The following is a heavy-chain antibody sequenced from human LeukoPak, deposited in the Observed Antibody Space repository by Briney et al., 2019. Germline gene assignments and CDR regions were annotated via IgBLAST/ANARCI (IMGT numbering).Heavy chain of an antibody. V-gene: IGHV3-53*01. CDR3: AKDLGYSSSWLNWFDP. Sequence: SGGSLRLSCAASGFSVSYNYMTWVRQAPGKGLEWVSVIDSGGSTYYADSVKGRFTISRDNSKNTLYLQMNSLRAEDTAVYYCAKDLGYSSSWLNWFDPWGQGTLVTVSS. CDR1: GFSVSYNY. J-gene: IGHJ5*02. D-gene: IGHD6-13*01. CDR2: IDSGGST.